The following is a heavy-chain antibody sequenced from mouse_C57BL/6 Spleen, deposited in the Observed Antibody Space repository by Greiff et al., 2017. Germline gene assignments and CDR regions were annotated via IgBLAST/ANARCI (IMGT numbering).Heavy chain of an antibody. CDR2: ISSGGSYT. V-gene: IGHV5-6*01. CDR3: ARHAGSLYYFDY. Sequence: EVKLMESGGDLVKPGGSLKLSCAASGFTFSSYGMSWVRQTPDKRLEWVATISSGGSYTYYPDSVKGRFTISRDNAKNTLYLQMSSLKSEDTAMYYCARHAGSLYYFDYWGQGTTLTVSS. CDR1: GFTFSSYG. J-gene: IGHJ2*01. D-gene: IGHD1-1*01.